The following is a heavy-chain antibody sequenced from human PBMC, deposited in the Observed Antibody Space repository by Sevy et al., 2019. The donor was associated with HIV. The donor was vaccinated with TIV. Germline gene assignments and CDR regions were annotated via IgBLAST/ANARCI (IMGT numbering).Heavy chain of an antibody. CDR3: ARDTTSSSWYSDAFDI. Sequence: GGSLRLSCAASGFTFSSYSMNWVRQAPGKGLEWVSSISSSSSYIYYADSVKGRFTISGDNAKNSLYLQMNSLRAEDTAVYYCARDTTSSSWYSDAFDIWGQGTMVTVSS. D-gene: IGHD6-13*01. CDR2: ISSSSSYI. CDR1: GFTFSSYS. V-gene: IGHV3-21*01. J-gene: IGHJ3*02.